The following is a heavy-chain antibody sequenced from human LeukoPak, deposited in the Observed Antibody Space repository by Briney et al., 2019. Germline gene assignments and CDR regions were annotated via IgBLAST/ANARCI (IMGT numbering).Heavy chain of an antibody. CDR1: GFTFARHA. V-gene: IGHV3-23*01. CDR2: ISGGGGST. Sequence: GGSLRLSCAGSGFTFARHALTWVRQAPGMGLEWVSTISGGGGSTHYADSVKGRFTISRDNSKDTVFLQMNNLRAEDTAIYYCAREGGSCTSNSCSNYFDYWGQGTLVTVSP. CDR3: AREGGSCTSNSCSNYFDY. J-gene: IGHJ4*02. D-gene: IGHD6-13*01.